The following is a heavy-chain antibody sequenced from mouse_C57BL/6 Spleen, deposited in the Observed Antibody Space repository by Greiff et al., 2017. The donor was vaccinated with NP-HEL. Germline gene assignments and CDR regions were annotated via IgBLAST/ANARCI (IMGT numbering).Heavy chain of an antibody. CDR1: GFSFNTYA. Sequence: EVNVVESGGGLVQPKGSLKLSCAASGFSFNTYAMNWVRQAPGKGLEWVARIRSKSNNYATYYADSVKDRFTISRDDSESMLYLQMNNLKTEDTAMYYCVRSYGTLDYWGQGTTLTVSS. J-gene: IGHJ2*01. V-gene: IGHV10-1*01. D-gene: IGHD2-1*01. CDR2: IRSKSNNYAT. CDR3: VRSYGTLDY.